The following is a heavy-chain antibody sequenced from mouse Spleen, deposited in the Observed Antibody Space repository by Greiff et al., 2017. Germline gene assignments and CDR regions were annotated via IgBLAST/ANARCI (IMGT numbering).Heavy chain of an antibody. V-gene: IGHV2-5*01. Sequence: QVQLQQSGPGLVQPSQSLSITCTVSGFSLTSYGVHWVRQSPGKGLEWLGVIWRGGSTDYNAAFMSRLSITKDNSKSQVFFKMNSLQADDTAIYYCAKGGYDGYWYFDVWGAGTTVTVSS. CDR2: IWRGGST. CDR3: AKGGYDGYWYFDV. J-gene: IGHJ1*01. CDR1: GFSLTSYG. D-gene: IGHD2-2*01.